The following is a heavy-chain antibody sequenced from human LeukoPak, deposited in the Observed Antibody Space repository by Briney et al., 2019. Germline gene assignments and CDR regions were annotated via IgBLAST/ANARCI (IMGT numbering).Heavy chain of an antibody. J-gene: IGHJ4*02. D-gene: IGHD3-22*01. CDR3: ARDSYYDSSGYIAY. CDR1: GFTFSSHA. Sequence: GGSLRLSCAASGFTFSSHAMSWVRQAPGKGLEWVSAISDRGDNKQYTDSVKGRLTISRDNSKNTLYLQMSSLRADDTAVYYCARDSYYDSSGYIAYWGQGTLVTVSS. CDR2: ISDRGDNK. V-gene: IGHV3-23*01.